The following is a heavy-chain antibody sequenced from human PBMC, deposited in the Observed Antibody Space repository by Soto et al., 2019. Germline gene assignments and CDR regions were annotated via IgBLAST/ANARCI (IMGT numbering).Heavy chain of an antibody. V-gene: IGHV5-51*01. CDR2: IYPGDSDT. Sequence: XESLTISCKGSGYSFTSYWIGLVRQMPGKGLEWMGIIYPGDSDTRYSPSFQGQVTISADKSISTAYLQWSSLKASDTAMYYCARVYKWELLLLDYWGQGPLVTVSS. CDR3: ARVYKWELLLLDY. CDR1: GYSFTSYW. D-gene: IGHD1-26*01. J-gene: IGHJ4*02.